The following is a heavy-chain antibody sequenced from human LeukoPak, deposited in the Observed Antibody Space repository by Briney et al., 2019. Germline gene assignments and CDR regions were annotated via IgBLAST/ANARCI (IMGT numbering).Heavy chain of an antibody. CDR2: IFYSGST. CDR1: SGSISTSNYY. D-gene: IGHD3-3*01. CDR3: AREGSRDFWSGPVYYFDY. Sequence: PSETLSLTCTVSSGSISTSNYYWGWVRQPPGKALEWIGNIFYSGSTYYSPSLKSRVTISLDTSRNQFSLKLNSVTAADTAVYYCAREGSRDFWSGPVYYFDYWGQGTLVTVSS. V-gene: IGHV4-39*07. J-gene: IGHJ4*02.